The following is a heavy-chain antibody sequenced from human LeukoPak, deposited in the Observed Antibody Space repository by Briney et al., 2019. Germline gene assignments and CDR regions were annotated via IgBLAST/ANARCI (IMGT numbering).Heavy chain of an antibody. CDR2: ISPYNGNA. J-gene: IGHJ4*02. CDR3: ARDPKYYYGSGNYYRANDY. V-gene: IGHV1-18*04. D-gene: IGHD3-10*01. CDR1: GYTFTGYY. Sequence: ASVKVSCKASGYTFTGYYMHWVRQAPGQGLEWVGWISPYNGNANYAQNLQGRVTMTTDTSTSTTYLELRSLRSDDTAVYYCARDPKYYYGSGNYYRANDYWGQGTLVTVSS.